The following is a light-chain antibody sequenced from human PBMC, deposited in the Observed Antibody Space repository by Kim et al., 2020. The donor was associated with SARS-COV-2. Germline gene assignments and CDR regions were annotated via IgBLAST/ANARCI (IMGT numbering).Light chain of an antibody. CDR3: AAWDDSLNGYVV. CDR2: SNN. CDR1: SSNIGINT. J-gene: IGLJ2*01. Sequence: QSVLTQPPSASGTPGQRVTISCSGSSSNIGINTVNWYQRLPGTAPKLLIYSNNQRPSGVPDRFSGSKSGTSASLAISGLQSEDEADYYCAAWDDSLNGYVVFGGGTQLTVL. V-gene: IGLV1-44*01.